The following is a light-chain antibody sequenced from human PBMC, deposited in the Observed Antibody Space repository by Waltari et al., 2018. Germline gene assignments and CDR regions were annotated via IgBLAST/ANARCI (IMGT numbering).Light chain of an antibody. J-gene: IGKJ2*03. V-gene: IGKV3-11*01. CDR3: QQYGNSRGS. CDR1: QSVGSS. CDR2: DAS. Sequence: EIVLTQSPVTLSLAPGERATPSCWASQSVGSSLAWYQQKPGQAPRLLMYDASNRATGVPARFNGSGSGTDFTLTIISLQSEDSAVYYCQQYGNSRGSFGQGTKLEIK.